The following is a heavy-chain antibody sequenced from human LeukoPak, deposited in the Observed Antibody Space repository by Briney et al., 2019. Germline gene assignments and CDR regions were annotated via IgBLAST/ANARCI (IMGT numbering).Heavy chain of an antibody. CDR1: GGTFSSYA. CDR3: ASRSSSWHGDY. D-gene: IGHD6-13*01. J-gene: IGHJ4*02. CDR2: IIPILGIA. V-gene: IGHV1-69*04. Sequence: ASVKVSCKASGGTFSSYAISWVRQAPGQGLEWMGRIIPILGIANYAQKFQGRVTITADESTSTAYMELSSLRSEDTAVYYCASRSSSWHGDYWGQGTLVTVSS.